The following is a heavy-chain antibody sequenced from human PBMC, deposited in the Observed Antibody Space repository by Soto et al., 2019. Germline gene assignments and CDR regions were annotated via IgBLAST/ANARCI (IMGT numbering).Heavy chain of an antibody. V-gene: IGHV2-5*02. CDR3: APAGDYDLLAFGN. Sequence: QITLKESGPTLVIPAQPLTLTCDFSGFSLSTYHMGVAWISQPPGKALEWLALIYWDDAKRYSPSLKDRLAISKETSINQVVLTITNMDPGDTATYFCAPAGDYDLLAFGNWGPVTLVTVSS. J-gene: IGHJ4*02. CDR2: IYWDDAK. D-gene: IGHD4-17*01. CDR1: GFSLSTYHMG.